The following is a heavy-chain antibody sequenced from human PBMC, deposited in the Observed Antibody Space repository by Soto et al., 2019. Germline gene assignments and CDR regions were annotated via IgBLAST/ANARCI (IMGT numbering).Heavy chain of an antibody. CDR1: GFTFSSYW. CDR3: ARVRFRDYAYFDY. J-gene: IGHJ4*02. D-gene: IGHD4-17*01. CDR2: INSDGSST. Sequence: GGSLRLSCAASGFTFSSYWMHWVRQAPGKGLVWVSRINSDGSSTSYADSVKGRFTISRDNAKNTLYLQMNSLRAEDTAVYYCARVRFRDYAYFDYWGQGTLVTVSS. V-gene: IGHV3-74*01.